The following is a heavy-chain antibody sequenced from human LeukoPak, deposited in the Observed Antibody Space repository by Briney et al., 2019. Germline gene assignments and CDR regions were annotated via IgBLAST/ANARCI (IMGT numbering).Heavy chain of an antibody. Sequence: ASVKVSCKASGGTFSSYAISWVRQAPGQGLEWMGGIIPIFGTANYAQKFQGRVTITTDESTSTAYMELSGLRSEDTAVYYCARAGSIAVAGDYFDYWGQGTLVTVSS. D-gene: IGHD6-19*01. CDR3: ARAGSIAVAGDYFDY. CDR2: IIPIFGTA. V-gene: IGHV1-69*05. CDR1: GGTFSSYA. J-gene: IGHJ4*02.